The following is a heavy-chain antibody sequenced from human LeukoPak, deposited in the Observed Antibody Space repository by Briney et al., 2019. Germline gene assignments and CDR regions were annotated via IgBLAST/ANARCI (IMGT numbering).Heavy chain of an antibody. J-gene: IGHJ5*02. CDR2: IYYSGST. V-gene: IGHV4-30-4*08. D-gene: IGHD3-3*01. CDR3: ARGVVTIFGLFSCNWFDP. CDR1: GGSISSSDSISSGDYC. Sequence: SETLSLTCTVSGGSISSSDSISSGDYCWSWIRQPPGKGLEWIASIYYSGSTYYNPSLKSRVAMSVDTSKNQFSLKLSSVTAADTAVYYCARGVVTIFGLFSCNWFDPWGQGTLVTVSS.